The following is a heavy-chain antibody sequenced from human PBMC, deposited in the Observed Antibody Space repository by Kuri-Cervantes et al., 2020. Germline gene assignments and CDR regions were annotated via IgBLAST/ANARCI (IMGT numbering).Heavy chain of an antibody. D-gene: IGHD3-9*01. CDR3: ARAALLRYFDWLNWFDP. Sequence: SQTLSLTCAVYGGSFSGYYWSWIRQPPGKGLEWIGEINHRGSINYNPSLKSRVTISVDTSKNQFSLKLNSVTAADTAVYYCARAALLRYFDWLNWFDPWGQGTLVTVSS. CDR2: INHRGSI. CDR1: GGSFSGYY. V-gene: IGHV4-34*01. J-gene: IGHJ5*02.